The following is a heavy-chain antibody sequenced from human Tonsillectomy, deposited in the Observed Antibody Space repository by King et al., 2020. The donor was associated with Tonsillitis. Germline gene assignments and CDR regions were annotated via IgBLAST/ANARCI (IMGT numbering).Heavy chain of an antibody. CDR3: ARPYSTTWGYDS. D-gene: IGHD2-2*01. Sequence: VQLVESGAEVKKPGESLRISCRGSGYRFTDYWIGWVRQMPGKGLEWMGIIYSDESNIKYSPSFKGQVTISADKSINTVYLQWSSLKASDTAIYYCARPYSTTWGYDSWGQGTLVTVSS. V-gene: IGHV5-51*01. CDR2: IYSDESNI. J-gene: IGHJ4*02. CDR1: GYRFTDYW.